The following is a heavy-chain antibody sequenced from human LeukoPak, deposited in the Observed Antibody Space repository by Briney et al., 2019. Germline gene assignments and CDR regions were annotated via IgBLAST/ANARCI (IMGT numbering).Heavy chain of an antibody. V-gene: IGHV3-23*01. CDR2: IFGSSGGT. D-gene: IGHD4-17*01. CDR3: ARDPNGDYIGTFDM. Sequence: PGGSLRLSCAASEFTFRHYGMSWVGQPPGKGREGVASIFGSSGGTQYADSVQGRFVISRDNSKDMLYLQMNGLRVEDTAVYFCARDPNGDYIGTFDMWGRGTMVSVSS. CDR1: EFTFRHYG. J-gene: IGHJ3*02.